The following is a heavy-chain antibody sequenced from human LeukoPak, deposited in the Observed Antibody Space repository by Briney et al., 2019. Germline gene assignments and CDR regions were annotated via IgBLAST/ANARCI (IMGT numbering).Heavy chain of an antibody. D-gene: IGHD6-19*01. Sequence: SETLSLTCTVSGGSIGSSYYYWGWIRQPPGKGLEWIGSIYDSGSTYYNPSLKSRVTISVDTSKNQFSLKLNSVTAADTAVYYCAREVVAVAGSYFDSWGQGTLVTVSS. CDR3: AREVVAVAGSYFDS. V-gene: IGHV4-39*02. CDR1: GGSIGSSYYY. CDR2: IYDSGST. J-gene: IGHJ4*02.